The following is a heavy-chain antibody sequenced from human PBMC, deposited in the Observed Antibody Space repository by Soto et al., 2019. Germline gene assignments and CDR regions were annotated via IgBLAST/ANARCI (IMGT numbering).Heavy chain of an antibody. J-gene: IGHJ6*02. Sequence: PSETLSLTCTVSGGSISSYYWSWIRQPPGKGLEWIGYIYYSGSTNYNPSLKSRVTISVDTSKNQFSLKLSSVTAADTAVYYCARVVLYGSGSYYYYYYGMDVWGQGTTVTVSS. D-gene: IGHD3-10*01. CDR2: IYYSGST. V-gene: IGHV4-59*12. CDR3: ARVVLYGSGSYYYYYYGMDV. CDR1: GGSISSYY.